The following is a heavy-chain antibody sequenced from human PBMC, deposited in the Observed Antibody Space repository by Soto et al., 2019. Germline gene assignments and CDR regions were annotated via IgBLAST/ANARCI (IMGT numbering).Heavy chain of an antibody. CDR2: TYYRSKWYN. CDR3: ARGTPLGGIAAAGTWFDP. J-gene: IGHJ5*02. V-gene: IGHV6-1*01. CDR1: GDSVSSNSAA. Sequence: SQTLSLTCAISGDSVSSNSAAWNWIRQSPSRGLEWLGRTYYRSKWYNDYAVSVKSRITINPDTSKNQFSLQLNSVTPEDTAGYYCARGTPLGGIAAAGTWFDPWGQGTLVTVSS. D-gene: IGHD6-13*01.